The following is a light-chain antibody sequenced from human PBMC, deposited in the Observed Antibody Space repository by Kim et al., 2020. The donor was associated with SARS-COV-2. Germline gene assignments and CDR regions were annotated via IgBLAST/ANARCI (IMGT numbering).Light chain of an antibody. CDR1: QSVSSA. CDR3: QQNNNWPRT. V-gene: IGKV3-15*01. Sequence: VSPGERATHACRASQSVSSALAWYQQIPGQAPRLLIYGASTRATGIPASFSGSGSGTEFTLTISSLQSEDSAVYYCQQNNNWPRTFGQGTKVDIK. J-gene: IGKJ1*01. CDR2: GAS.